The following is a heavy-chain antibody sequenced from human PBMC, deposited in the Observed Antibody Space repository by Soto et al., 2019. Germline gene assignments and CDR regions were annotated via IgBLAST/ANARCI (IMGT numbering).Heavy chain of an antibody. J-gene: IGHJ6*02. CDR3: ASNYAYAEGYYWYGIDV. V-gene: IGHV3-74*01. CDR2: ISSYGSDT. D-gene: IGHD3-16*01. CDR1: GFTFSRYW. Sequence: EVQLVESGGGLVLPGGSVRLSCAASGFTFSRYWMHWVRQAPGKGLVWVSRISSYGSDTHYADSVKGRFTISRDNAKNTLYLQMNSLRADDTAVYYCASNYAYAEGYYWYGIDVWGQGTTVTVSS.